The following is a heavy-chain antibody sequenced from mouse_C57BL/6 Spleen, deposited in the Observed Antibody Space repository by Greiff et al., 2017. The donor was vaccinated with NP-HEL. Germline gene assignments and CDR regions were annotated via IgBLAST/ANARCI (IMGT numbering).Heavy chain of an antibody. Sequence: VQLKQPGAELVRPGSSVKLSCKASGYTFTSYWMDWVKQRPGQGLEWIGNIYPSDSDTHYNQKFKDKATLTVDKSSSTAYLQLSSLTSEDSAVYYCARGGKDGYYVFAYWGQGTLVTVSA. CDR1: GYTFTSYW. D-gene: IGHD2-3*01. V-gene: IGHV1-61*01. J-gene: IGHJ3*01. CDR3: ARGGKDGYYVFAY. CDR2: IYPSDSDT.